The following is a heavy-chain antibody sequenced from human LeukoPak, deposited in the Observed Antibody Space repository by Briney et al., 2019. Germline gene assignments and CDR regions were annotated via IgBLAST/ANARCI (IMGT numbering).Heavy chain of an antibody. CDR1: GFTFSNVW. Sequence: NPGGSLRHSSEAPGFTFSNVWMNSVRQAPGKGRERIGRIKTKADGETTEKIAFVKGRVTISRDDSKNTVYLQMNSMTTDDTALYYCVTRVKSTGDYWGQGTLVTVSS. CDR3: VTRVKSTGDY. D-gene: IGHD1-1*01. J-gene: IGHJ4*02. CDR2: IKTKADGETT. V-gene: IGHV3-15*01.